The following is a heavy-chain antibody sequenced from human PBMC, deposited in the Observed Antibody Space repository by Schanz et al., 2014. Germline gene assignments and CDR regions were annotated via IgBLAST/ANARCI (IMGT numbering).Heavy chain of an antibody. CDR2: IRGSGGGT. J-gene: IGHJ4*02. Sequence: DVQLLESGGGLVQPGGSLRLSCAASGFTFSSYAMSWVRQPPGKGLEWVSSIRGSGGGTDYADSVKGRFTISRDNSKNTLYLQRNSLRAEDTAVYYCAKAYSSGWYDLDYWGQGTLVTVSS. CDR3: AKAYSSGWYDLDY. CDR1: GFTFSSYA. V-gene: IGHV3-23*01. D-gene: IGHD6-19*01.